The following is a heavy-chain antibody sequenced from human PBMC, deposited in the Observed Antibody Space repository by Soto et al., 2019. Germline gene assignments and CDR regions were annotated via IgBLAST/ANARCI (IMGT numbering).Heavy chain of an antibody. D-gene: IGHD3-3*01. CDR3: ARIGGITIFGVVPPYADYYYYYGMDV. V-gene: IGHV4-31*03. Sequence: SSETLSLTCTVSGGSISSSGCYWTWIRPHPGKGLEWIGYIDYSGSTYYNPSLKSRVTISVDTSKNQFSLKLSSVTAADTAVYYCARIGGITIFGVVPPYADYYYYYGMDVWGQGTTVSVSS. CDR2: IDYSGST. CDR1: GGSISSSGCY. J-gene: IGHJ6*02.